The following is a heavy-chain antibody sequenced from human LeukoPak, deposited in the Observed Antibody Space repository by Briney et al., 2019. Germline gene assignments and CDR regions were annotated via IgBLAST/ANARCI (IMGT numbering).Heavy chain of an antibody. Sequence: GGSLRLSCAASGFTFSSYAMSWVRQAPARGLEWVSSLRGDGSTFYADSVKGRFTLSRDESRNTLYLQMNSLRAEDTAVYYCAKEPQSVVPAAAAYYYYGMDVWGQGTTVTVSS. J-gene: IGHJ6*02. V-gene: IGHV3-23*01. CDR1: GFTFSSYA. CDR2: LRGDGST. CDR3: AKEPQSVVPAAAAYYYYGMDV. D-gene: IGHD2-2*01.